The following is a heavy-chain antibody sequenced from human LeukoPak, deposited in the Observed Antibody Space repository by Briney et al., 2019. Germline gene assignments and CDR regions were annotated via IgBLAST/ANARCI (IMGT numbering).Heavy chain of an antibody. J-gene: IGHJ4*02. Sequence: SQTLSLTCAVFGGSISSGDYPWSWIRQPPGKGLEWIGYIFHTGHTSYNPSLKNRVTISVDMSKNQLSLKLSSVTAADTAVYYCARGFYGSGSQFDYWGQGTLVTVSS. V-gene: IGHV4-30-2*01. CDR3: ARGFYGSGSQFDY. D-gene: IGHD3-10*01. CDR2: IFHTGHT. CDR1: GGSISSGDYP.